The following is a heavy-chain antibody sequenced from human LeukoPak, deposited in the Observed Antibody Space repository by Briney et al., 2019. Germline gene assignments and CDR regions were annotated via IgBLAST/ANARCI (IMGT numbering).Heavy chain of an antibody. CDR2: IIPKFSTT. CDR1: GGTFSDYA. D-gene: IGHD5-24*01. V-gene: IGHV1-69*13. Sequence: SVKVSCKASGGTFSDYAFNWVRQAPGQGLEWMGNIIPKFSTTNYGQNFQDKVTITADESTATAYLELNSLRSEDTAIFYCARERDAIIDFWGQGTLITVSS. J-gene: IGHJ4*02. CDR3: ARERDAIIDF.